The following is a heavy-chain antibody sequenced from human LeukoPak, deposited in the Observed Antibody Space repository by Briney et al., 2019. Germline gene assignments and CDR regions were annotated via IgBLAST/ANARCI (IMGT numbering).Heavy chain of an antibody. Sequence: GGSLRLSCAASGFTFSSYAMSWVRQAPGKGLDWVSTISDSGGGTHYADSVKGRFTISRDSFKNTVYLQMNSLRAEDTAVYYCAKDLRGYCGGDCYSAEYWGRGTLVTVSS. CDR2: ISDSGGGT. V-gene: IGHV3-23*01. CDR3: AKDLRGYCGGDCYSAEY. D-gene: IGHD2-21*02. CDR1: GFTFSSYA. J-gene: IGHJ4*02.